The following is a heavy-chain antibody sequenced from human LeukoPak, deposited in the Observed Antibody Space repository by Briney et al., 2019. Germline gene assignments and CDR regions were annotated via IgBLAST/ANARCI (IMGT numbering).Heavy chain of an antibody. V-gene: IGHV3-23*01. CDR1: GFTFNTYA. J-gene: IGHJ4*02. D-gene: IGHD6-13*01. CDR2: ISGSGGTT. CDR3: AKPYSNKNFFDY. Sequence: GSLRLSCAASGFTFNTYAMSWVRQSPGNGLEWVSVISGSGGTTYYADSVKGRFTISRDNSKNTLYLQMNSLRAEDTAVYYCAKPYSNKNFFDYWGQVTLVTVSS.